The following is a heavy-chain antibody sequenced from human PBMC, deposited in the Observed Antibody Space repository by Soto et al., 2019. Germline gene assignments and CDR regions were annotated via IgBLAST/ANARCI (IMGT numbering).Heavy chain of an antibody. J-gene: IGHJ5*02. CDR2: IYYSGST. V-gene: IGHV4-59*01. CDR1: GGSISSYY. Sequence: TLSLTCTVSGGSISSYYWSWIRQPPGKGLEWIGYIYYSGSTNYNPSLKSRVTISVDTSKNQFSLKLSSVTAADTAVYYCARAHNWFDPWGQGTLVTVSS. CDR3: ARAHNWFDP.